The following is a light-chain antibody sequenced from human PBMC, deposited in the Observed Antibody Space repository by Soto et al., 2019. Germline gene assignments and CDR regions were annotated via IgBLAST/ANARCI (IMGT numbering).Light chain of an antibody. CDR1: QSVRSSY. J-gene: IGKJ1*01. V-gene: IGKV3-20*01. CDR2: GAS. CDR3: QQYGSSPRT. Sequence: EIVLTQSPGTLSLSPGERATLSCRASQSVRSSYLAWYQQKPCQAPRLLIYGASSRATGIPDRFSGSGSGTDFTLTISRLEPEDFAVYYCQQYGSSPRTFGQGTKVDIK.